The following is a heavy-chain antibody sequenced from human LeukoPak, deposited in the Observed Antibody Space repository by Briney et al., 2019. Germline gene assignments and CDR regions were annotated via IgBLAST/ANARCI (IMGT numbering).Heavy chain of an antibody. J-gene: IGHJ3*02. Sequence: GASVKVSCKASGGTFSSYAISWVRQAPGQGLEWMGRIIPILGIANYAQKFQGRVTITADKSTSTAYMELSSLRSEDTAVYYCARAYFRGDYYDSSGYWGSAFDIWGQGTMVTVSS. D-gene: IGHD3-22*01. CDR3: ARAYFRGDYYDSSGYWGSAFDI. CDR1: GGTFSSYA. V-gene: IGHV1-69*04. CDR2: IIPILGIA.